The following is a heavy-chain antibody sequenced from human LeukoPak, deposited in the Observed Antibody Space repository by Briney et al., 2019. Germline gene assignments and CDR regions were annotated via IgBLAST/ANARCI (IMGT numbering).Heavy chain of an antibody. Sequence: GGSLRLSCAASGFSFSSYAMSWVRQAPGKGLEWVSIISDSGGSTYYADSVKGRFTISRDNSKNTLNLQMNSLRAEDTAVYYCAKSLGVVVPAASRWLDPWGQGTLVTVSS. J-gene: IGHJ5*02. CDR3: AKSLGVVVPAASRWLDP. CDR2: ISDSGGST. CDR1: GFSFSSYA. V-gene: IGHV3-23*01. D-gene: IGHD2-2*01.